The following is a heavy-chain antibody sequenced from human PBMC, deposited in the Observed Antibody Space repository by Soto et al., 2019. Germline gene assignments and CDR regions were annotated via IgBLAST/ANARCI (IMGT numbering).Heavy chain of an antibody. V-gene: IGHV1-2*04. Sequence: ASVKVSCKASGYTFTGHYMHWVRQAPGQGLEWMGWINPNSGGTNYAQKFQGWVTMTRDTSISTAYMELSRLRSDDTAVYYCARGVPNPASPKDIVVVPAHNWFDPWGQGTLVTVSS. CDR2: INPNSGGT. CDR1: GYTFTGHY. CDR3: ARGVPNPASPKDIVVVPAHNWFDP. J-gene: IGHJ5*02. D-gene: IGHD2-2*01.